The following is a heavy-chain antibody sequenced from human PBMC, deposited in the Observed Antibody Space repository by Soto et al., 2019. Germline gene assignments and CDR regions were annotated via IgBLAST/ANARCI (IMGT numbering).Heavy chain of an antibody. CDR3: ARGEYSSSWFGDY. Sequence: EVQLLESGGGLVQPGGSLRLSCAASGFTFSSYAMSWVRQAPGKGLEWVSGISGSGGGTYYTNSVKGWFTISRDNSKNTLYLQMNSLRAEDTAIYYCARGEYSSSWFGDYWGQGTLVTVSS. V-gene: IGHV3-23*01. J-gene: IGHJ4*02. D-gene: IGHD6-13*01. CDR2: ISGSGGGT. CDR1: GFTFSSYA.